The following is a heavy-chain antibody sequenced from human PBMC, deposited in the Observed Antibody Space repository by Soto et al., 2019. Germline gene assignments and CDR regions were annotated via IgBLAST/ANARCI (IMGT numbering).Heavy chain of an antibody. J-gene: IGHJ6*02. D-gene: IGHD2-21*02. V-gene: IGHV3-13*01. CDR1: GFTFNNYD. CDR2: FGSAGDI. CDR3: AKGPYCGGDCYFYYYGMDV. Sequence: PGGSLRLSCAASGFTFNNYDMLWVRQAPGKGLEWVSTFGSAGDIYYSDSVKGRFTISRDNARNSLYLQMNSLRAADTAVYYCAKGPYCGGDCYFYYYGMDVWGQGTTVTVSS.